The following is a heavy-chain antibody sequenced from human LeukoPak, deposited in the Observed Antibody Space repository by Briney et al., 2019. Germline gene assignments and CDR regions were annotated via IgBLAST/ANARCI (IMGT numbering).Heavy chain of an antibody. CDR3: ARDEKDPAALPSYYYYYMDV. CDR1: GGTFSSYA. J-gene: IGHJ6*03. Sequence: GASVKVSCKASGGTFSSYAISWVRQAPGQGLEWMGRIIPILGTANYAQKFQGRVTITADESTSTAYMELSSLRSEDTAVYYCARDEKDPAALPSYYYYYMDVWGKGTTVTVSS. D-gene: IGHD2-2*01. CDR2: IIPILGTA. V-gene: IGHV1-69*11.